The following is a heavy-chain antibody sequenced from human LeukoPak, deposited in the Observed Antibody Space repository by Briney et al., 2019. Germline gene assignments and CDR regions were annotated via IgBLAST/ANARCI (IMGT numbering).Heavy chain of an antibody. CDR2: ISGYNGDT. J-gene: IGHJ5*02. V-gene: IGHV1-18*01. D-gene: IGHD5-12*01. CDR1: GYPFTGYG. CDR3: ARRPGYDRRLSSLDL. Sequence: GASVKVSCKTFGYPFTGYGLSWVRQAPGQGLELMAWISGYNGDTRYAQKFQGRVTLTIDTPTTTAYMELRSLSSDDTAIYYCARRPGYDRRLSSLDLWGQGTLVTVSS.